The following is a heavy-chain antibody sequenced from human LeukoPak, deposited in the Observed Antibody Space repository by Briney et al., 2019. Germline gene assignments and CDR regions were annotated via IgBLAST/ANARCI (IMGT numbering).Heavy chain of an antibody. CDR2: ISSSSSYI. V-gene: IGHV3-21*01. Sequence: VGSLRLSCAASGFTFSSYSMNWVRQAPGKGLEWVSSISSSSSYIYYADSVKGRFTISRDNAKNSLYLQMSSTGPEDTAVYSCAKDSPMRMGICAFDISGDRKIVTVSS. J-gene: IGHJ3*02. CDR1: GFTFSSYS. D-gene: IGHD6-13*01. CDR3: AKDSPMRMGICAFDI.